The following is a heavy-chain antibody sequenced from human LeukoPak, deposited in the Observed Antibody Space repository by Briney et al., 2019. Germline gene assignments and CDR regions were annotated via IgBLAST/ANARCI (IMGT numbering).Heavy chain of an antibody. CDR2: IRYDGSNK. J-gene: IGHJ3*02. V-gene: IGHV3-30*02. CDR1: GFTFSSYG. CDR3: AKLLWPYYCDSSGDAVAFDI. Sequence: GGSLRLSCAASGFTFSSYGMHWVRQAPGKGLEWVAFIRYDGSNKYYADSVKGRFTISRDNAKNSLYLQMNSLRAEDTALYYCAKLLWPYYCDSSGDAVAFDIWGQGTMVTVSS. D-gene: IGHD3-22*01.